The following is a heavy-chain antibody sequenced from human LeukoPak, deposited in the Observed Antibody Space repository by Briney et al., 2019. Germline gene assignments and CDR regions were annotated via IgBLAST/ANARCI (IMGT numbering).Heavy chain of an antibody. CDR1: GYTLTELS. D-gene: IGHD3-3*01. V-gene: IGHV1-24*01. J-gene: IGHJ5*02. CDR2: FDPEDGET. CDR3: ATVSGVVPRGLGFDP. Sequence: ASVKVSCKLSGYTLTELSMHWVRQAPRKGLEWMGGFDPEDGETIYAQKFQGRVSMTEDTSTDTAYMELSSPRSEDTAVYYCATVSGVVPRGLGFDPWGQGTLVTVSS.